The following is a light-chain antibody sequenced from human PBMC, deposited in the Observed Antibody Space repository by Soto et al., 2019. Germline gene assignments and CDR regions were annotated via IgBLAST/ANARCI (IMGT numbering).Light chain of an antibody. J-gene: IGKJ1*01. CDR2: DAS. CDR3: QQYQSYSRT. V-gene: IGKV1-5*01. CDR1: QSISSW. Sequence: DIQMTQSPSTLSASVGDRVTITCRASQSISSWFAWYQQKPGKAPKLLIYDASSLESGVPSRFSGSGSGTEFTLTIRSLKPDDFATYYCQQYQSYSRTFGQGTKVEIK.